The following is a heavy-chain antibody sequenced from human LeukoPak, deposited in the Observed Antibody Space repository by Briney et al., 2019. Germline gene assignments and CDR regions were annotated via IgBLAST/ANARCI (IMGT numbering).Heavy chain of an antibody. CDR1: GFTFSDYY. V-gene: IGHV3-11*06. J-gene: IGHJ5*02. D-gene: IGHD2-21*02. Sequence: GGSLRLSCAASGFTFSDYYMSWIRQAPGKGLEWVSSISSSSTYIYYADSVKGRFTISRDNAKNSLYLQMNSLRAEDTAVYYCARDSLTAYCGGDCYLGWFDPWGQGTLVTVSS. CDR3: ARDSLTAYCGGDCYLGWFDP. CDR2: ISSSSTYI.